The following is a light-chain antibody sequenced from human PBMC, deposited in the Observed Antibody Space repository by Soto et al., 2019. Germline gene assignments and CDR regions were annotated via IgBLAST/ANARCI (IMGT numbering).Light chain of an antibody. Sequence: DIVMTQSPLSLPVTPGEPASISCRSSQSLLHSNGYNYLDWYLQKPGQSPQLLIYFGSNRASGVPGRFSGSGSGTDFTLKISRVEAEDVGVYYCMQALQTPWTFGQGTKVEIK. CDR2: FGS. V-gene: IGKV2-28*01. J-gene: IGKJ1*01. CDR1: QSLLHSNGYNY. CDR3: MQALQTPWT.